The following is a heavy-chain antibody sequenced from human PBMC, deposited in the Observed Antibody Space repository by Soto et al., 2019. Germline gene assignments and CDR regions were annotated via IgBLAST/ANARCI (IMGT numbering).Heavy chain of an antibody. CDR2: ISYDGSNK. CDR1: GLTFRSYA. V-gene: IGHV3-30-3*01. Sequence: SISLSCAASGLTFRSYAMHWVRQATGKGLEWVAVISYDGSNKYYADSVKGRFTISRDNSKNTLYLQMNSLRAEDTAVYYCASGSGYSYGGPWTGWGQGTLVTVSS. CDR3: ASGSGYSYGGPWTG. D-gene: IGHD5-18*01. J-gene: IGHJ4*02.